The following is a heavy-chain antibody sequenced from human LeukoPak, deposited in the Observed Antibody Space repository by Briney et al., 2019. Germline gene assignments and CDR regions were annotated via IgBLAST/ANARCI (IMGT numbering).Heavy chain of an antibody. CDR1: GFTFSSYA. J-gene: IGHJ4*02. CDR3: ARDRGWVEGCSSTSCYWVPLDY. CDR2: ISYDGSNK. V-gene: IGHV3-30-3*01. Sequence: GGSLRLSCAASGFTFSSYAMHWVRQAPGKGLEWVAVISYDGSNKYYADSVKGRFTISRDNSKNTLYLQMNSLRAEDTAVYYCARDRGWVEGCSSTSCYWVPLDYWGQGTLVTVSS. D-gene: IGHD2-2*01.